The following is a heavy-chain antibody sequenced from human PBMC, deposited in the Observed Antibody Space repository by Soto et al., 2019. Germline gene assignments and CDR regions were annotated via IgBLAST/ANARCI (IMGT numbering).Heavy chain of an antibody. CDR2: VYFSGDS. Sequence: QLQLEESGPGLVKPSETLSLICTVSGGSVSSAGYFWGWIRQPPGRGLEGLGSVYFSGDSYYNPSLKSRVAMSVDTSKSQSSLNLTSATAADTAVYYCARHRPAASRYDYYRYMDVWGKGTTVTVSS. J-gene: IGHJ6*03. CDR1: GGSVSSAGYF. CDR3: ARHRPAASRYDYYRYMDV. D-gene: IGHD6-25*01. V-gene: IGHV4-39*01.